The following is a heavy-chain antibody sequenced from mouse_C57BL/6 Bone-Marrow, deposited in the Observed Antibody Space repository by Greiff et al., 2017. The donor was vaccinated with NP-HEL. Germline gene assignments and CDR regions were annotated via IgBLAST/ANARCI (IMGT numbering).Heavy chain of an antibody. J-gene: IGHJ4*01. CDR1: GYTFTSYG. V-gene: IGHV1-81*01. Sequence: VKLMESGAELARPGASVKLSCKASGYTFTSYGISWVKQRTGQGLEWIGEIYPRSGNTYYNEKFKGKATLTADKSSSTAYMELRSLTSEDSAVYFCATIYYYGRYWGQGTSVTVSS. CDR2: IYPRSGNT. D-gene: IGHD1-1*01. CDR3: ATIYYYGRY.